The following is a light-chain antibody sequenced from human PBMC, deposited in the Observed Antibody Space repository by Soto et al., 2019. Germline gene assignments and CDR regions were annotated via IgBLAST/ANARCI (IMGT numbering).Light chain of an antibody. CDR3: QARGSSTVV. V-gene: IGLV3-1*01. CDR2: QDK. CDR1: KLGDKY. J-gene: IGLJ3*02. Sequence: SYELTQPPSVSVSPGQTATITCSGDKLGDKYASWYQQRPGQSPVLLIYQDKKRPSGIPERFSGSNSGNTATLTISGTQAMDEADYYCQARGSSTVVFGGGTKLTVL.